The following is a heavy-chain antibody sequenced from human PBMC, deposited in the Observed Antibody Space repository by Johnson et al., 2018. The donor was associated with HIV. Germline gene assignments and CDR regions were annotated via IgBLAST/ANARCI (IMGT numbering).Heavy chain of an antibody. CDR2: SWNSGSI. D-gene: IGHD6-13*01. J-gene: IGHJ3*02. Sequence: VQLVESGGGLVQPGGSLRLSCAASGFTVSSNHMRWVRQAPGKGLEWVSGISWNSGSIGYADSVKGRFTISRDDSKNTLYVQMNSLRPEDTAVYYCARGGGSSSWYQADAFDIWGQGTRVTVSS. V-gene: IGHV3-66*02. CDR3: ARGGGSSSWYQADAFDI. CDR1: GFTVSSNH.